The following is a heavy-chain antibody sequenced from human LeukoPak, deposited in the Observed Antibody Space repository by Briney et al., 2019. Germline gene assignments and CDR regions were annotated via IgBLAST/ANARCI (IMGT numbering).Heavy chain of an antibody. Sequence: SETLSLTCTVSGGSISSHYWSWIRQPPGKGLEWIGYRYYTGSTKFNPSLKSRVTISVDTSKNQFSLKLSSVTAADTAVYYCARGGGVTYYDSTGYLWYFDYWGQGTLVTVSS. V-gene: IGHV4-59*11. CDR2: RYYTGST. D-gene: IGHD3-22*01. J-gene: IGHJ4*02. CDR3: ARGGGVTYYDSTGYLWYFDY. CDR1: GGSISSHY.